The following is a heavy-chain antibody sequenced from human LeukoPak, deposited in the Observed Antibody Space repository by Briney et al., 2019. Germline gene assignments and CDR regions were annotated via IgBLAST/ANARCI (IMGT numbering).Heavy chain of an antibody. CDR3: ARGGAAAGHDAFDI. J-gene: IGHJ3*02. Sequence: GGSLRLSCAASGFTFSSYAMHWVRQAPGKGLEWVAVISYDGSNKYYADSVKGRFTISRDNSKNTLYLQMNSLRAEDTAVYYCARGGAAAGHDAFDIWGQGTMVTVSS. D-gene: IGHD6-13*01. CDR2: ISYDGSNK. V-gene: IGHV3-30-3*01. CDR1: GFTFSSYA.